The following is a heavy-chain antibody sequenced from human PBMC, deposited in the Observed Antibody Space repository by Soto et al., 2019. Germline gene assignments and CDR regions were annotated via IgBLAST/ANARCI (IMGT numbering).Heavy chain of an antibody. V-gene: IGHV1-58*02. CDR2: IVVGSGNT. CDR1: GFTFTISA. D-gene: IGHD2-21*02. Sequence: SVKVSCKASGFTFTISAMQWVRQARGQRLEWIGWIVVGSGNTNYAQKFQERVTITRDTSTRTADMELSSLRSEDTAVYYCARVPLYCDGGCYHFDNWGQGTPVTVSS. CDR3: ARVPLYCDGGCYHFDN. J-gene: IGHJ4*02.